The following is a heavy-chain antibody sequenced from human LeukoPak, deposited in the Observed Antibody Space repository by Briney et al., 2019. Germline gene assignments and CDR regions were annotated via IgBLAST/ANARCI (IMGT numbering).Heavy chain of an antibody. CDR1: GYTFTSYG. V-gene: IGHV1-18*01. Sequence: ASVKVSCTASGYTFTSYGISWVRQAPGQGLEWMGWIGVYNGNTNCAQKFQGRVTMTTDTSTSTAYMELRSLRSDDTAVFYCARDPHLAAAGKGPYYYGLDLWGQGTTVTVSS. CDR2: IGVYNGNT. D-gene: IGHD6-13*01. CDR3: ARDPHLAAAGKGPYYYGLDL. J-gene: IGHJ6*02.